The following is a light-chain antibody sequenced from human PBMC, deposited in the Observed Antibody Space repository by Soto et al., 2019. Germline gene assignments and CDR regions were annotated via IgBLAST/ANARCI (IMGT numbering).Light chain of an antibody. CDR3: QQAGT. Sequence: DIQMTQSPSAMSASVGDRVTITCRASQDIEIFLAWFQQKPGKAPKRLIYAASSLEGGVPSRFSGSGSGTEFTLTISSLQPEDFATYYCQQAGTFGQGTKVEIK. CDR2: AAS. V-gene: IGKV1-17*03. CDR1: QDIEIF. J-gene: IGKJ1*01.